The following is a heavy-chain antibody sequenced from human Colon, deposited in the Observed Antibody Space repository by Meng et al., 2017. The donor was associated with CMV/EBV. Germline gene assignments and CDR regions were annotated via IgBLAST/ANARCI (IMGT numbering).Heavy chain of an antibody. D-gene: IGHD6-13*01. J-gene: IGHJ4*02. Sequence: EVQRCEPAGALCQPVGSLRFSCVASGFTVSTTYMIWVRQAPGKGLEWVSIIYSSGKTYYADSVKGRFTISRDNSKSTLYLQMNSLRAEDTALYYCTKRRSTSWAIEYWGQGTLVTVSS. CDR3: TKRRSTSWAIEY. CDR2: IYSSGKT. CDR1: GFTVSTTY. V-gene: IGHV3-53*01.